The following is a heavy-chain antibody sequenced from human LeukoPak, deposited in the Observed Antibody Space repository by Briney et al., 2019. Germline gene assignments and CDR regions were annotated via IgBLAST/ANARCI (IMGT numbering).Heavy chain of an antibody. CDR1: GFTFSSYA. Sequence: GGSLRLSCAASGFTFSSYAMSWVRQAPGMGLEWVSAISGSGGSTYYADSVKGRFTISRDNSKNTLYLQMNSLRAEDTAVYYCAKLVPSDDFWSGYLGWFDPWGQGTLVTVSS. J-gene: IGHJ5*02. V-gene: IGHV3-23*01. CDR2: ISGSGGST. D-gene: IGHD3-3*01. CDR3: AKLVPSDDFWSGYLGWFDP.